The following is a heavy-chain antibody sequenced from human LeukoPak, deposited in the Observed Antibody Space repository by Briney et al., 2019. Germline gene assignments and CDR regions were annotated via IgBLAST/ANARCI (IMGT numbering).Heavy chain of an antibody. J-gene: IGHJ4*02. CDR2: IYHSGTT. CDR1: GDSINTNSG. V-gene: IGHV4-4*02. CDR3: VREARTRSGWPYFDS. Sequence: PSGTLSLTCAVSGDSINTNSGWSWVRQPPGKGLGWMGEIYHSGTTKYNPSLMSRVTMSTDKSQNEFSLKLSSVTAADTAVYYCVREARTRSGWPYFDSWGQGTLVTVSP. D-gene: IGHD6-25*01.